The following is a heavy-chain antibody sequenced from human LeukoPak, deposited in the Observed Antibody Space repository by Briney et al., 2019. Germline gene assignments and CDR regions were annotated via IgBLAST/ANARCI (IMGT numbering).Heavy chain of an antibody. J-gene: IGHJ4*02. CDR2: IYTSGST. V-gene: IGHV4-4*07. Sequence: SETLSLTCTVSGGSISSYYWSWIRQPAGKGLEWIGRIYTSGSTNYNPSLKSRVTISVDKSKNQFSLKLSSVTAADTAVYYCARQASVAVRSSVGYWGPGTLITVSS. CDR1: GGSISSYY. D-gene: IGHD6-6*01. CDR3: ARQASVAVRSSVGY.